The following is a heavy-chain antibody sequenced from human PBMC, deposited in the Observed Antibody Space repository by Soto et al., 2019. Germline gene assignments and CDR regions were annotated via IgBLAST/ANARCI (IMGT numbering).Heavy chain of an antibody. V-gene: IGHV1-69*01. Sequence: QVQLVQSGAEVKKPGSSVKVSCKASGGTFSSYAISWVRQAPGQGLEWVGGIIPIFGTANYAQKVQGRVTITADESTSTDYMELSSLRSEDTAVYYCGVDSSGYRVGNAFDIWGQGTMVTVSS. CDR3: GVDSSGYRVGNAFDI. CDR2: IIPIFGTA. D-gene: IGHD3-22*01. J-gene: IGHJ3*02. CDR1: GGTFSSYA.